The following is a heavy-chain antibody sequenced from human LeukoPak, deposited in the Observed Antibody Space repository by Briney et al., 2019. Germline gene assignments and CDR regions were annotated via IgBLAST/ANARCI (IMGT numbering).Heavy chain of an antibody. CDR1: GYTFTSYG. CDR2: ISAYNGNT. V-gene: IGHV1-18*01. Sequence: GASVKVSCKASGYTFTSYGISWVRQAPGQGLEWMGWISAYNGNTNYAQKLQGRVTMTTDTSTSTAYMELRRLSSDDTAVYYCARDDGGWSGGSFDYWGQGTLVTVSS. D-gene: IGHD6-19*01. J-gene: IGHJ4*02. CDR3: ARDDGGWSGGSFDY.